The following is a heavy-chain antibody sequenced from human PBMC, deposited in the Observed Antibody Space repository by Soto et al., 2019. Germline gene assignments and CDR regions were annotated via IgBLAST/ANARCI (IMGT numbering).Heavy chain of an antibody. Sequence: EVQLVESGGGLVQPGGSLRLSCATSGFILSDCAMNWVRQAPGKGLEWVSYISSSSSVIDYADSVKGRFTISRDNARSSMYLQRNGLRAADTAVYYCARDLSWGSNWYYCMDVWGKGTTVTVSS. CDR3: ARDLSWGSNWYYCMDV. D-gene: IGHD7-27*01. J-gene: IGHJ6*03. V-gene: IGHV3-48*01. CDR2: ISSSSSVI. CDR1: GFILSDCA.